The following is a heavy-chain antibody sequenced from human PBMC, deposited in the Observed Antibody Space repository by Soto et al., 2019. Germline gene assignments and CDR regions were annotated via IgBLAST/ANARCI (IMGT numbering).Heavy chain of an antibody. D-gene: IGHD7-27*01. CDR1: GYTFTGYY. CDR3: ARGRLGVDAFDI. V-gene: IGHV1-8*02. J-gene: IGHJ3*02. Sequence: ASVKVSCKASGYTFTGYYVHWVRQAPGQGLEWMGWINPNSGNTGYAQKFQGRVTMTRNTSISTAYMELSSRRSEDTAVYYCARGRLGVDAFDIWGQGTMVTVSS. CDR2: INPNSGNT.